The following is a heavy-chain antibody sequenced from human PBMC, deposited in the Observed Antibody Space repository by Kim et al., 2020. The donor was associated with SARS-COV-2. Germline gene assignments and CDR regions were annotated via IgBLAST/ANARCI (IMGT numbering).Heavy chain of an antibody. J-gene: IGHJ4*02. D-gene: IGHD6-19*01. V-gene: IGHV4-34*01. Sequence: YNPSLKSRVTISVDTSKNQFSLKLSSVTAADTAVYYCARRGVGSSGWYRYWGQGTLVTVSS. CDR3: ARRGVGSSGWYRY.